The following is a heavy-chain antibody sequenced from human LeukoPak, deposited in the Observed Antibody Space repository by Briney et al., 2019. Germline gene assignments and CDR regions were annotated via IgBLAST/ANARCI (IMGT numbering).Heavy chain of an antibody. J-gene: IGHJ4*02. CDR2: IYPSDSDT. CDR1: GYSFTSYW. V-gene: IGHV5-51*01. D-gene: IGHD1-26*01. CDR3: ARHSGVRTGAVY. Sequence: GESLKISCKGSGYSFTSYWIGWVRQQPGKGLEWMGIIYPSDSDTRYSPSLEGQVTISADKSISTAYLQWSSLKASDNAMYYCARHSGVRTGAVYWGQGTLVTVSS.